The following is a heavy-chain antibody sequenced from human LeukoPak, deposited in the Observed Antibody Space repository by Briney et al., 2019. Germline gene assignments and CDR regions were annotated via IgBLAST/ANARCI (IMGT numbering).Heavy chain of an antibody. CDR1: GGTFSSYA. J-gene: IGHJ4*02. CDR3: ARDNGYSYGITFDY. CDR2: IIPILGIA. Sequence: SVKVSCKASGGTFSSYAISWVRQAPGQGLEWMGRIIPILGIANYAQKFQGRVTITADKSTSTAYMELSSLRSEDTAVYYCARDNGYSYGITFDYWGQGTLVTVSS. D-gene: IGHD5-18*01. V-gene: IGHV1-69*04.